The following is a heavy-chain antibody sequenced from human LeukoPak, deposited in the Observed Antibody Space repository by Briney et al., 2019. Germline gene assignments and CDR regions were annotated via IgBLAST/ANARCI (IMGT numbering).Heavy chain of an antibody. CDR3: ARDHMSPGGGFDY. D-gene: IGHD3-16*01. V-gene: IGHV3-33*01. CDR1: GFTFSSYG. CDR2: IWYDGSNK. J-gene: IGHJ4*02. Sequence: PGRSLRLSCAASGFTFSSYGMHWVRQAPGKGLEWVAAIWYDGSNKYYADSVKGRFTISRDNSKNTLYLQMNSLRAEDTAVYYCARDHMSPGGGFDYWGQGTLVTVSS.